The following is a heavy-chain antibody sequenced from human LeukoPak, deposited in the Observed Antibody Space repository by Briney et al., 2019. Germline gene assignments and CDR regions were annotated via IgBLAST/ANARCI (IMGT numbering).Heavy chain of an antibody. V-gene: IGHV3-48*03. Sequence: GGSLRLSCAASGFTFSSYEMNWVHQAPGKGLEWVSYISSSGSTIYYADSVKGRFTISRDNAKNSLYLQMNSLRAEDTAVYYCARDQLEGTHDYWGQGTLVTVSS. CDR1: GFTFSSYE. CDR2: ISSSGSTI. D-gene: IGHD1-1*01. J-gene: IGHJ4*02. CDR3: ARDQLEGTHDY.